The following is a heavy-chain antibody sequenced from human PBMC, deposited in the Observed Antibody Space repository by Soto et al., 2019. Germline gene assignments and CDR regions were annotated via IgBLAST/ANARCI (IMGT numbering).Heavy chain of an antibody. CDR1: RFAFSSYA. Sequence: QEQLVESGGGVVQPGKSLRLSCAASRFAFSSYAMHWVRQAPGKGLEWLAVISYDGGYENYADSVKGRFTVSRDNSKNSLWLQINILRPEGTALYYCAKGTTVTPWRYLDLWGQGTLVTVSS. CDR2: ISYDGGYE. J-gene: IGHJ2*01. CDR3: AKGTTVTPWRYLDL. V-gene: IGHV3-30*18. D-gene: IGHD4-17*01.